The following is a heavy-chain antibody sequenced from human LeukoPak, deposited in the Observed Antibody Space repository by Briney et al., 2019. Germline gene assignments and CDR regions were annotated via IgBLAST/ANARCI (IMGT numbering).Heavy chain of an antibody. J-gene: IGHJ3*02. CDR1: DDSIRSSDYF. V-gene: IGHV4-39*01. D-gene: IGHD2-21*02. CDR2: IYYNGNT. Sequence: PSETLSLTCTVSDDSIRSSDYFWGWIRQPPGKGLEWIGEIYYNGNTYYNPSLKSRVTISVDTSKNQFSLNLTSVTAADTAVYYCARHPRGPKKMVSGIHPSGAFDIWGQGTMVTVSS. CDR3: ARHPRGPKKMVSGIHPSGAFDI.